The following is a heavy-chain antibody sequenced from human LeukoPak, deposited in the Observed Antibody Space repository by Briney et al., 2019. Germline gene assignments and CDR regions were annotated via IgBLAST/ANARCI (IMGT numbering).Heavy chain of an antibody. D-gene: IGHD6-19*01. V-gene: IGHV3-30*18. CDR3: AKDKKRQWLVLGSMDV. CDR2: ISYDGSNK. Sequence: GRSLRLSCAASGFTFSSFGMHWVRQAPGKGLEWVAVISYDGSNKYYADSVKGRFTISRDNSKNTLYLQMNSLRAEDTAVYYCAKDKKRQWLVLGSMDVWGQGTTVTVSS. CDR1: GFTFSSFG. J-gene: IGHJ6*02.